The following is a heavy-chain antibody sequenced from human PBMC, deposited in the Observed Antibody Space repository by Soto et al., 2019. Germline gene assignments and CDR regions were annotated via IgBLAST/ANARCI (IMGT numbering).Heavy chain of an antibody. CDR1: GYTFTGYY. Sequence: ASVKVSCKASGYTFTGYYMHWVRQAPGQGLEWMGWINPNSGGTNYAQKFQGWVTMTRDTSISTAYMELSRLRSDDTDVYYCARPTYYYDSSGPPGYWGQGTLVTVSS. CDR2: INPNSGGT. J-gene: IGHJ4*02. D-gene: IGHD3-22*01. CDR3: ARPTYYYDSSGPPGY. V-gene: IGHV1-2*04.